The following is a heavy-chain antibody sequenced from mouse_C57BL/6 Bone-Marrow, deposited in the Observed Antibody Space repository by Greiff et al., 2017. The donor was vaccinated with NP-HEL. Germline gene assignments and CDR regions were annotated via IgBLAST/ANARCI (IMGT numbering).Heavy chain of an antibody. CDR1: GYAFSSYW. D-gene: IGHD2-1*01. CDR2: IYPGDGDT. CDR3: ARSGYGNYEGFAY. J-gene: IGHJ3*01. Sequence: QVQLKESGAELVKPGASVKISCKASGYAFSSYWMNWVKQRPGTGLEWIGQIYPGDGDTNYNGKFKGKATLTADKSSSTAYMQLSGVTAEDAAVYCCARSGYGNYEGFAYWGKGALVTVAA. V-gene: IGHV1-80*01.